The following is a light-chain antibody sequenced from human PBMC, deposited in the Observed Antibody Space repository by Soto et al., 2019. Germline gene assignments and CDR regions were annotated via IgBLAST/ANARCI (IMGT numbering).Light chain of an antibody. CDR1: TSNIGSNY. CDR2: RNN. CDR3: ATCDDSLNGFYV. Sequence: QSVLTQPPSASGTPGQGVTISCSGSTSNIGSNYVYWYQQLPGTAPKLLIYRNNQRPSGVPDRFSGSKPGTSASLAISGLRSDAEADDFCATCDDSLNGFYVFGTGTKVTVL. V-gene: IGLV1-47*01. J-gene: IGLJ1*01.